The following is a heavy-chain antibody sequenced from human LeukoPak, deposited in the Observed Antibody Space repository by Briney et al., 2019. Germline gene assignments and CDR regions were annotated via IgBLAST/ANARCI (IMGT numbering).Heavy chain of an antibody. Sequence: PGGSLRLSCAASGFTFSSYGMHWVRQAPGKGLEWVAVISYDGSNKYYADSVKGRFTISRDNAKNSLYLQMNSLRAEDTAVYYCASGGSGSYFDYWGQGTLVTVSS. J-gene: IGHJ4*02. V-gene: IGHV3-30*03. CDR2: ISYDGSNK. D-gene: IGHD6-19*01. CDR1: GFTFSSYG. CDR3: ASGGSGSYFDY.